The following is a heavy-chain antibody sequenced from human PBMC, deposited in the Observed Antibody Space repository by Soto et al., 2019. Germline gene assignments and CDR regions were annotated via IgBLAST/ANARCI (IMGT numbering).Heavy chain of an antibody. Sequence: GASVKVSCKASGYTFTSYYMHWVRQAPGQGLEWMGIINPSGGSTSYAQKFQGRVTVTRDTSTSTVYMELSSLRSEDTAVYYCARTTYCGGDCYFYFGMDVWGQGTTVTVSS. V-gene: IGHV1-46*01. CDR2: INPSGGST. CDR3: ARTTYCGGDCYFYFGMDV. D-gene: IGHD2-21*02. J-gene: IGHJ6*02. CDR1: GYTFTSYY.